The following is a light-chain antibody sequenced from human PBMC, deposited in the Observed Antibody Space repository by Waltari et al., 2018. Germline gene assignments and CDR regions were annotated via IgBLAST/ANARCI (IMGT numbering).Light chain of an antibody. CDR1: SSDVGGYMY. CDR2: EVS. Sequence: QSALTQPASVSGSPGQSIPISCPETSSDVGGYMYVSWYQQPPGKAPQLIIYEVSNRPSGVSNRFSGSKACNTASLTISGRQAEDEADYYCSSYRSSITLGVFGGGTKLTVL. J-gene: IGLJ3*02. CDR3: SSYRSSITLGV. V-gene: IGLV2-14*01.